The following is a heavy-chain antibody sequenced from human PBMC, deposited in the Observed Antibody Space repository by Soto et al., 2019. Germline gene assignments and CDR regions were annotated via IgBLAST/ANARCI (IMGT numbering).Heavy chain of an antibody. V-gene: IGHV1-46*01. D-gene: IGHD6-13*01. Sequence: ASVKVSCKASGYTFTSYYMHWVRQAPGQGLKWMGIINPSGGSTSYAQKCQGRVTMTRDTSTSTVYMELSSLRSEDTAVYYCARVFGIAAAGTGHYYFYGMDVWGQGTTVTVS. J-gene: IGHJ6*02. CDR2: INPSGGST. CDR1: GYTFTSYY. CDR3: ARVFGIAAAGTGHYYFYGMDV.